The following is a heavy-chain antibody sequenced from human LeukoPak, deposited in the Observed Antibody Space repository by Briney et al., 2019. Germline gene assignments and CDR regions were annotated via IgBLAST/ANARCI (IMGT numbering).Heavy chain of an antibody. Sequence: SQTLSLTCAISGDSVSSNSATWNWLRQSPSRGLEWLGRTYYMSKWNNDYAAAVKSRITINPDTSKNQFSLELNSVTPEDTAVYYGVRGWEYSSGWYYFDYWGQGTLVTVSS. CDR1: GDSVSSNSAT. V-gene: IGHV6-1*01. J-gene: IGHJ4*02. CDR2: TYYMSKWNN. CDR3: VRGWEYSSGWYYFDY. D-gene: IGHD6-19*01.